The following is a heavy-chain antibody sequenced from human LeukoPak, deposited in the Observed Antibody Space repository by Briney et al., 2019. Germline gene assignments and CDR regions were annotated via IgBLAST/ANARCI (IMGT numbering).Heavy chain of an antibody. CDR3: ARSTSSGILD. D-gene: IGHD1-26*01. CDR2: ISSSGSTI. Sequence: PGESLRLSCAASGFTFSDYYMSWIRQAPGKGLEWVSYISSSGSTIYYADSVKGRLTISRDNAKNSLYLQMNSLRAGDTAVYYCARSTSSGILDWGQGTLVTVSS. CDR1: GFTFSDYY. V-gene: IGHV3-11*01. J-gene: IGHJ4*02.